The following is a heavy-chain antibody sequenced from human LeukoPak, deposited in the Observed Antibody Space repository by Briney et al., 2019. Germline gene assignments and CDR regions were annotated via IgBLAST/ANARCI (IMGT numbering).Heavy chain of an antibody. J-gene: IGHJ3*01. CDR3: STGGVSEVGGTILRNLRAFDV. CDR2: FDPEDGET. V-gene: IGHV1-24*01. Sequence: ASVKVSCKVSGYTLTKLSFHWVRQAPGKGLEWMGSFDPEDGETLYAQKFQGRLTVTEDSSTETAFTELSSLRSEDTAVYYCSTGGVSEVGGTILRNLRAFDVWGQGTMVTVSS. CDR1: GYTLTKLS. D-gene: IGHD3-10*01.